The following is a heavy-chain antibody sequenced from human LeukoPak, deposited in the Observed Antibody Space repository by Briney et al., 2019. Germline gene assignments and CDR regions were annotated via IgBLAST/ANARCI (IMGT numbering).Heavy chain of an antibody. D-gene: IGHD5-24*01. V-gene: IGHV1-18*01. CDR1: GYTFTSYG. CDR2: ISAHNGNA. CDR3: AREPRRDGSNYFQY. J-gene: IGHJ1*01. Sequence: ASVKVSCKTSGYTFTSYGINWVRQAPGQGLEWMGRISAHNGNANYAQKFQGRVTMTTDTLATTAYMELRSLRSDDTAVYYCAREPRRDGSNYFQYWGQGALVTVSS.